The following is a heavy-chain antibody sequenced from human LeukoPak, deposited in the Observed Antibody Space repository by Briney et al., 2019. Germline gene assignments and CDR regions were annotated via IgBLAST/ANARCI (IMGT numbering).Heavy chain of an antibody. CDR2: IRYDAINK. Sequence: GGSLRLSCAASGFTFSTYGMHWVRQAPGEGLEWVAFIRYDAINKYYADSVKGRFTISRDNSRNTLYLQMNSLRAEDTALYYCAKDGDTVSGTYYFDMDVWGKGTTVTVSS. D-gene: IGHD1-26*01. CDR1: GFTFSTYG. V-gene: IGHV3-30*02. CDR3: AKDGDTVSGTYYFDMDV. J-gene: IGHJ6*03.